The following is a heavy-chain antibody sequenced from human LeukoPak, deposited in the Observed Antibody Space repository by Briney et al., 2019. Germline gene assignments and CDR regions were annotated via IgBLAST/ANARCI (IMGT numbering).Heavy chain of an antibody. D-gene: IGHD5-18*01. J-gene: IGHJ4*02. V-gene: IGHV3-30*18. CDR3: AKDHTRGYSYGYFFDY. CDR1: GFTFSSYG. Sequence: PGRSLRLSCAASGFTFSSYGMHWVRQAPGKGLEWVAVISYDGSNKYYADSVKGRFTISRDNSKNTLYLQMNSLRAEDTAVYYCAKDHTRGYSYGYFFDYWGQGTLVTVSS. CDR2: ISYDGSNK.